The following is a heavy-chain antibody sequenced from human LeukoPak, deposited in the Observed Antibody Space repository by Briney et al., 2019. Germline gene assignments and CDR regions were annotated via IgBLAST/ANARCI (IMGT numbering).Heavy chain of an antibody. D-gene: IGHD3-16*01. V-gene: IGHV3-23*01. CDR1: GFTFSSYA. J-gene: IGHJ4*02. CDR3: AKDGEEFYDYVWGSSLYYFDY. CDR2: ISGSGGST. Sequence: GGSLRLSCAASGFTFSSYATSWVRQAPGKGLEWVSAISGSGGSTYYADSVKGRFTISRDNSKNTLYLQMNSLRAEDTAVYYCAKDGEEFYDYVWGSSLYYFDYWGQGTLVTVSS.